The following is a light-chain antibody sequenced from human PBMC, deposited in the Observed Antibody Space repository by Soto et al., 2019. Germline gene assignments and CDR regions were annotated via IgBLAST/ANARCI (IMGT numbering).Light chain of an antibody. J-gene: IGLJ1*01. Sequence: QSALTQPPSVSGAPGQRVTISCTGSSSNIGAHYDVHWYQQLPGTAPKLLIYGXXXXTSGVPDRFYGSKSGTSASLAITGLQAEDEADYYCQSYDNRLSAYVFGTGTKVTVL. CDR3: QSYDNRLSAYV. CDR1: SSNIGAHYD. V-gene: IGLV1-40*01. CDR2: GXX.